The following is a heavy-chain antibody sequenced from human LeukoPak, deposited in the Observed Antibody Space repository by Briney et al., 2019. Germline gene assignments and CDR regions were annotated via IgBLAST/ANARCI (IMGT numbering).Heavy chain of an antibody. CDR1: GFTVSGNY. D-gene: IGHD6-19*01. CDR2: IYSGGST. CDR3: AKDVPVGRGGWFAFDY. J-gene: IGHJ4*02. Sequence: GGSLRLSCAASGFTVSGNYMSWVRQAPGKGLEWISVIYSGGSTHYADSVKGRFTISRDNSKNTLYLQMNSLRAEDTAVYYCAKDVPVGRGGWFAFDYWGQGTLVTVSS. V-gene: IGHV3-66*01.